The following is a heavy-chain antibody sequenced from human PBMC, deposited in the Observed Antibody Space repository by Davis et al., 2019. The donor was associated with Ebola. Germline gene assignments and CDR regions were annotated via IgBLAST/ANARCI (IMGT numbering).Heavy chain of an antibody. CDR2: INPNSGGT. V-gene: IGHV1-2*02. CDR1: GYTFTGYY. CDR3: ARDLEERDGDSWSYYYYMDV. J-gene: IGHJ6*03. D-gene: IGHD6-13*01. Sequence: ASVKVSCKASGYTFTGYYIHWVRQAPGQGLEWMGWINPNSGGTNYAQKFQGRVTMTRDTSINTAYMELSRLRSDDTAVYYCARDLEERDGDSWSYYYYMDVWGKGTTVTVSS.